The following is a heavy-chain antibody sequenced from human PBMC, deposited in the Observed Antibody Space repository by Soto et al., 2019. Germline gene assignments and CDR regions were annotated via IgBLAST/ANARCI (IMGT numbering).Heavy chain of an antibody. CDR3: ARDLWGYCGTDCYPLDV. CDR2: MYNTGST. D-gene: IGHD2-21*02. V-gene: IGHV4-59*01. Sequence: SETLSLTCTVSGCSISGYYWSWIRQPPGKGLEWIGYMYNTGSTVYNPSFKRRVTISVDTSKNQFSLKLNSVTAADTAVYYCARDLWGYCGTDCYPLDVWGQGTTVTVSS. CDR1: GCSISGYY. J-gene: IGHJ6*02.